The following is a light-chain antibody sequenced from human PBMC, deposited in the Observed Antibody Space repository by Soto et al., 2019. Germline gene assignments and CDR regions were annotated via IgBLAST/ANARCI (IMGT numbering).Light chain of an antibody. V-gene: IGKV1-39*01. CDR1: QSINNY. J-gene: IGKJ5*01. CDR3: QQSLTMPIT. Sequence: DIQMTQSPASLAVSVGDRVTITCGASQSINNYLNWYLQRPGQAPKLLIRSASTLQRGVPSRFSGSGSRTELTLTIADLQPDDFGTYYCQQSLTMPITFGHGTRLEIK. CDR2: SAS.